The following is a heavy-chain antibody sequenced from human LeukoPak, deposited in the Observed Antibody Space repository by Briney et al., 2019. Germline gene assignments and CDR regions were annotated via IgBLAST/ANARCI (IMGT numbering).Heavy chain of an antibody. D-gene: IGHD3-22*01. CDR1: GFSLSTSGMC. J-gene: IGHJ4*02. CDR2: IDWDDDK. CDR3: ARSSYYYDSSGYPLDY. Sequence: SGPTLANPTQTLTLTCTFSGFSLSTSGMCVSWIRQPPGKALEWLARIDWDDDKYYSTSLKTRLTISKDTSKNQVVLTMTNMDPVDTATYYCARSSYYYDSSGYPLDYWGQGTLVTVSS. V-gene: IGHV2-70*11.